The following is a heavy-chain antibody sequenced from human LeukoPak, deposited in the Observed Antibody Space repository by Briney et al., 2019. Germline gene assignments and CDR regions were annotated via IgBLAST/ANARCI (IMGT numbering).Heavy chain of an antibody. J-gene: IGHJ6*02. CDR3: AAHQGRRNGIDV. CDR2: IYYSGST. V-gene: IGHV4-31*03. CDR1: GGSISSGGYY. Sequence: SETLSLTCTVSGGSISSGGYYWSWIRQHPGKGLEWIGYIYYSGSTYYNPSLKSRVTISVDTSKNQFSLKLSSVTAADTAAYYCAAHQGRRNGIDVWGQGTMVTVS.